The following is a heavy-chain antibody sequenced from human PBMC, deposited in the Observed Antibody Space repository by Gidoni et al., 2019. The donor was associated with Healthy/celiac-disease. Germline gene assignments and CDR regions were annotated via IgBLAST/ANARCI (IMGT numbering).Heavy chain of an antibody. J-gene: IGHJ6*02. Sequence: QVQLVESGGGVVQPGRSLRLSCAASGFNFSSYGMHWVRQAPGKGLEWVAVIWYDGSNKYYADSVKGRFTISRDNSKNTLYLQMNSLRAEDTAVYYCAREFATTTYYYYGMDVWGQGTTVTVSS. CDR1: GFNFSSYG. V-gene: IGHV3-33*01. CDR3: AREFATTTYYYYGMDV. CDR2: IWYDGSNK. D-gene: IGHD1-26*01.